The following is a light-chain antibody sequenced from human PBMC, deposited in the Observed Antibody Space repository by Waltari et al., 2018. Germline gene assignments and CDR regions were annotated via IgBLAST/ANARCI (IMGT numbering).Light chain of an antibody. J-gene: IGKJ2*01. CDR1: ETIKTN. Sequence: EIVVTQSPATLSVSPGEGATLSCRASETIKTNLAWYQQKPGQAPRLLIYDASTRATGIPARFSGSGSGTEFTSTISSLQSEDFAIYFCQQYNEWPPISTFGQGTNLEIK. V-gene: IGKV3-15*01. CDR3: QQYNEWPPIST. CDR2: DAS.